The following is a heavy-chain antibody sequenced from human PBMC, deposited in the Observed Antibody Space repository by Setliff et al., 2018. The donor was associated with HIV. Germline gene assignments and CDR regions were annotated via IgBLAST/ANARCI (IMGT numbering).Heavy chain of an antibody. CDR2: ISGYGNR. D-gene: IGHD3-10*01. CDR3: ASGRGNYGSGALEAYDI. CDR1: GYTFNNYG. Sequence: ASVKVSCKASGYTFNNYGVMWVRQAPGQGLEWMGWISGYGNRKYAQKFEGRLTVTTDTSTSTAYMELRTLRSDDTAVYFCASGRGNYGSGALEAYDIWGQGTMVTVSS. J-gene: IGHJ3*02. V-gene: IGHV1-18*01.